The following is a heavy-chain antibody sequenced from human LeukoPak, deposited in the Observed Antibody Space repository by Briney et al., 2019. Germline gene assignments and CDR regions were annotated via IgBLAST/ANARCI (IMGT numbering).Heavy chain of an antibody. CDR2: FDPEDGET. V-gene: IGHV1-24*01. D-gene: IGHD6-19*01. Sequence: ASVKVSCKVSGYTLTELSMHWVRQAPGKGLEWMGGFDPEDGETIYAQKFQGRVTMTEDTSTDTAYMELTSLRSEDTAVYYCATGYDPDLAVAGSIFDYWGQGTLVTVSS. CDR3: ATGYDPDLAVAGSIFDY. J-gene: IGHJ4*02. CDR1: GYTLTELS.